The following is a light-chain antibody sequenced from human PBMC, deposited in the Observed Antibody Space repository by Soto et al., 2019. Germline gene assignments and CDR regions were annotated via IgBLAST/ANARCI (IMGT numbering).Light chain of an antibody. CDR2: EVS. J-gene: IGLJ1*01. CDR3: SSYTSSRAYV. V-gene: IGLV2-14*01. Sequence: ALTQPASVSGSLGQSITISCTGTSSDVGGYNYVSWYQQQSGKAPKLMIHEVSNRPSGVSNRFSGSKSGNTASLTISGLQAEDEADYYCSSYTSSRAYVFGIGTKVTVL. CDR1: SSDVGGYNY.